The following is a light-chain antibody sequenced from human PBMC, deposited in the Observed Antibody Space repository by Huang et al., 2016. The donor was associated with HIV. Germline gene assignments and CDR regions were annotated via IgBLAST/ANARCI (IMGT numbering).Light chain of an antibody. V-gene: IGKV1-33*01. Sequence: DIQTTQSPSSLSASVGDRVTITCQASQDIANHLKLYQQKPRKAPKHLIYDASTLEKGGPSRFSGSGSGTDFTFTIASLQPEDVATYYCQQYDNLHLSFGGGTKVEIK. CDR3: QQYDNLHLS. J-gene: IGKJ4*01. CDR2: DAS. CDR1: QDIANH.